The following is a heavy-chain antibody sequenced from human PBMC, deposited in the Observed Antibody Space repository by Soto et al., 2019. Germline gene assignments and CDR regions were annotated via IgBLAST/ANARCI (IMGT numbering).Heavy chain of an antibody. J-gene: IGHJ4*02. V-gene: IGHV3-33*01. CDR1: GFTFSSYG. Sequence: QVQLVESGGGVVQPGRSLRLSCAASGFTFSSYGMHWVRQAPGKGLEWVAVIWYDGSNKYYADSVKGRFTISRDNSKNTLYLQMNSLRSEDTAVYYCARDGKEQEDYWGQGTLVTVSS. CDR3: ARDGKEQEDY. CDR2: IWYDGSNK. D-gene: IGHD2-15*01.